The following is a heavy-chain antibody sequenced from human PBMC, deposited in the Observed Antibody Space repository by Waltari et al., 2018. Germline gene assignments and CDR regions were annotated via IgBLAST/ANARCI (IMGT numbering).Heavy chain of an antibody. V-gene: IGHV3-7*04. CDR3: ARGLEAVAGFFDY. CDR1: GFTFSSYW. CDR2: IKQDGSEK. Sequence: EVQLVESGGGLVQPGGSLRLSCAASGFTFSSYWMSWVHQAPGKGLEWVANIKQDGSEKYYVDSVKGRFTISRDNAKNSLYLQMNSLRAEDTAVYYCARGLEAVAGFFDYWGQGTLVTVSS. D-gene: IGHD6-19*01. J-gene: IGHJ4*02.